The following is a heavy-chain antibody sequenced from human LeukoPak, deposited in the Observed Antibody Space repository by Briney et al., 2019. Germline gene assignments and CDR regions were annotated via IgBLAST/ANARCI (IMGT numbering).Heavy chain of an antibody. CDR2: ISGSGGST. D-gene: IGHD3-10*01. CDR3: AKVWSVVRGVIITPYYYYGMDV. V-gene: IGHV3-23*01. J-gene: IGHJ6*02. Sequence: GGSLRLSCAAPGFTFSSYAMSWVRQAPGKGLEWVSAISGSGGSTYYADSVKGRFTISRDNSKNALYLQMNSLRAEDTAVYYCAKVWSVVRGVIITPYYYYGMDVWGQGTTVTVSS. CDR1: GFTFSSYA.